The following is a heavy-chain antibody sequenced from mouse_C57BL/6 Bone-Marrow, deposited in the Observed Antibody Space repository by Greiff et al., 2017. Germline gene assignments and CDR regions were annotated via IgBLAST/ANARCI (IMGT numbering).Heavy chain of an antibody. CDR3: ARGRGLRLDY. Sequence: VKLQESGPELVKPGASVKISCKASGYAFSSSWMNWVKQRPGKGLEWIGRIYPGDGDTNYNGKFKGKATLTADKSSSTAYMQLSSLTSEDSAVYVCARGRGLRLDYWGQGTTLTVSS. CDR1: GYAFSSSW. D-gene: IGHD2-4*01. CDR2: IYPGDGDT. V-gene: IGHV1-82*01. J-gene: IGHJ2*01.